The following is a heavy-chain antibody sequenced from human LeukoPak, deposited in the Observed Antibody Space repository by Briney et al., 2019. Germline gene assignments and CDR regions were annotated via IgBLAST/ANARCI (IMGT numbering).Heavy chain of an antibody. Sequence: GGSLRLSCAASGFTFSSYAMHWVRQAPGKGLEYVSAISSNGGSTYYANSVKGRFTISRDNSKNTLYLQMGSLRAEDMAVYYCARDSRQGIVVVTAIPYYFDYWGQGTLVTVSS. CDR3: ARDSRQGIVVVTAIPYYFDY. CDR2: ISSNGGST. D-gene: IGHD2-21*02. J-gene: IGHJ4*02. V-gene: IGHV3-64*01. CDR1: GFTFSSYA.